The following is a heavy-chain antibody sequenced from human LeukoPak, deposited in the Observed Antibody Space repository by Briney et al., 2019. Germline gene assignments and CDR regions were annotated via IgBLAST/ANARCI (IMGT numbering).Heavy chain of an antibody. CDR3: ARDNCGGDCYYNWFDP. CDR2: IYYSGST. J-gene: IGHJ5*02. Sequence: SQTLSLTCTVSGGSISSGDYYWSWIRQPPGKGLEWIGYIYYSGSTYYNPSLKSRVTISVDTSKNQFSLKLSSVTAADTAVYYCARDNCGGDCYYNWFDPWGQGTRVTVSS. V-gene: IGHV4-30-4*08. D-gene: IGHD2-21*01. CDR1: GGSISSGDYY.